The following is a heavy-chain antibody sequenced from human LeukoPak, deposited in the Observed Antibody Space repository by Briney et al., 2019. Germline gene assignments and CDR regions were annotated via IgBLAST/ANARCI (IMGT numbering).Heavy chain of an antibody. V-gene: IGHV3-30-3*01. Sequence: GGSLRLSCAASGFTFSSYAMHWVRQAPGKGLEWVAVISYDGSNKYYADSVKGRFTISRDNSKNTLYLQMNSLRAEDTAVYYCARDVPAAYNYFDYWGQGTLVTVSS. CDR1: GFTFSSYA. CDR3: ARDVPAAYNYFDY. D-gene: IGHD2-2*01. CDR2: ISYDGSNK. J-gene: IGHJ4*02.